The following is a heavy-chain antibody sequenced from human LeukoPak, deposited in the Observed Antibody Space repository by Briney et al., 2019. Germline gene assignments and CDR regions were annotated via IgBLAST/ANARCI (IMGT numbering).Heavy chain of an antibody. Sequence: SETLSLTCTVSGGSISSYYWSWIRQPPGKGLEWIGYIYYSGSTNYNPSLKSRVTISVDTSKNQFSLKLSSVTAADTAVYYCARAEIVGARPPLGYYYYMDVWGKGTTVTVSS. V-gene: IGHV4-59*01. CDR1: GGSISSYY. CDR3: ARAEIVGARPPLGYYYYMDV. J-gene: IGHJ6*03. CDR2: IYYSGST. D-gene: IGHD1-26*01.